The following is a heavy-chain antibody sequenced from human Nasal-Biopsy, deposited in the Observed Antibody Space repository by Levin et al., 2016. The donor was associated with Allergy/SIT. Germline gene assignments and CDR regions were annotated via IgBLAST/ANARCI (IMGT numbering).Heavy chain of an antibody. V-gene: IGHV2-70*17. CDR3: ARIGYCSGGNCYYFDY. CDR2: IDWDDGK. CDR1: GFSLSTSGMC. Sequence: SGPTLVKPTQTLTLTCTFSGFSLSTSGMCVSWIRQAPGKALEWLARIDWDDGKFYSTSLKTRLSIAKDASRDQVVLTMTNMDPVDTATYYCARIGYCSGGNCYYFDYWGQGMLVTVSS. J-gene: IGHJ4*02. D-gene: IGHD2-15*01.